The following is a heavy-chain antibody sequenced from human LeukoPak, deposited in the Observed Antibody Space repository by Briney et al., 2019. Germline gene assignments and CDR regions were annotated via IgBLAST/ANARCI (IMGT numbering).Heavy chain of an antibody. D-gene: IGHD3-22*01. V-gene: IGHV3-74*01. CDR1: GFTLSDYW. CDR2: IDPDGTTT. J-gene: IGHJ4*02. CDR3: ARDNYDSSGYYFD. Sequence: GGSLRLSCAASGFTLSDYWMHWVRQAPGEGLGWVSRIDPDGTTTNYADSVMGRFTISRDNAKKSLYLQMNSLRAEDTAVYYCARDNYDSSGYYFDWGQGTLVTVSS.